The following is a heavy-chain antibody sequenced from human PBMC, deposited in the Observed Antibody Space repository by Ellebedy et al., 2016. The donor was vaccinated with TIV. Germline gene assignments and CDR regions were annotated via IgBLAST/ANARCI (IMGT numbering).Heavy chain of an antibody. Sequence: GGSLRLSCAASGFSLSRYWMSWVCQAPGKGLEWVANINEDGSEEDYVDSVKGRFTIFRDSAKNSLYLQMNSLRVEDTAVYYCARDSSWGQGTLVTVSS. CDR2: INEDGSEE. CDR3: ARDSS. CDR1: GFSLSRYW. V-gene: IGHV3-7*01. J-gene: IGHJ5*02.